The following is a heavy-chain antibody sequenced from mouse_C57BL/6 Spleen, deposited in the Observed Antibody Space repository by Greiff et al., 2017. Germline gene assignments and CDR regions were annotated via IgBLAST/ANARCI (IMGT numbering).Heavy chain of an antibody. CDR2: IHPSDSDT. V-gene: IGHV1-74*01. Sequence: QVQLQQPGAELVKPGASVKVSCKASGYTFTSYWMHWVKQRPGQGLEWIGRIHPSDSDTNYNQKFKGKATLTVDKSSSTAYMQLSSLTSEDSAVYYCAISVDPTVVGFDYWGQGTTRTVSS. CDR3: AISVDPTVVGFDY. D-gene: IGHD1-1*01. J-gene: IGHJ2*01. CDR1: GYTFTSYW.